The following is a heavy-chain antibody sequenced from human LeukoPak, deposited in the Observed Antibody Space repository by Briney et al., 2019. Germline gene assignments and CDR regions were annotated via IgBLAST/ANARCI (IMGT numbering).Heavy chain of an antibody. J-gene: IGHJ4*02. D-gene: IGHD2-2*01. CDR1: GFTFSSYW. CDR2: IKQDGSEK. CDR3: ARGSYQLIW. V-gene: IGHV3-7*01. Sequence: GGSLRLSCAASGFTFSSYWMTWVRQAPGKGLEGVAHIKQDGSEKYYVDSVKGRFTIARDNAKNSLYLQMTSLRAEDTAVYYCARGSYQLIWGGQGTLVTVSS.